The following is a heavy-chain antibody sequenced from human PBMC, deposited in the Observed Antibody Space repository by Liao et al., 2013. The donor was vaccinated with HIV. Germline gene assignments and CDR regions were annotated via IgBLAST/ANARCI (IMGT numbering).Heavy chain of an antibody. D-gene: IGHD3-10*01. CDR2: ISSTGGA. CDR1: GGSISGYS. Sequence: QVQLQESGPGLVKPSETLSLTCTVSGGSISGYSWTWIRQPAGKGLEWIGRISSTGGANYNPSLKSRVTMSLDTSKNQFSLHLNSVTVADTAVFYCARERGFFDSWGQGTLVTVSS. CDR3: ARERGFFDS. J-gene: IGHJ4*02. V-gene: IGHV4-4*07.